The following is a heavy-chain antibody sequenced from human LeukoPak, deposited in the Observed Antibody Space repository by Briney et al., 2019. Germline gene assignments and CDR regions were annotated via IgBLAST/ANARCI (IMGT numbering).Heavy chain of an antibody. V-gene: IGHV3-7*03. Sequence: PGGSLRLSCAASGFSFRAYWMTWVRQAPGTGLEWVAIIKEDGSETYSMDSVKGRFTISRDNAKNSLYLQMNSLRGDDTAVYYCARVIWRQPAPFDYWGQGALVTVTS. D-gene: IGHD3-16*01. J-gene: IGHJ4*02. CDR3: ARVIWRQPAPFDY. CDR1: GFSFRAYW. CDR2: IKEDGSET.